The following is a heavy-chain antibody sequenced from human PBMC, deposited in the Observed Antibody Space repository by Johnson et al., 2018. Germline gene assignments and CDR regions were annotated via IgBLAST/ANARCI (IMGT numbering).Heavy chain of an antibody. CDR2: ISYDGSNK. Sequence: QVQLVESGGGVVQPGRSLRLSCAASGFTFSSYGMHWVRQAPGKGLEWVAVISYDGSNKYYADSVKGRFPISRDNSKNTLYLQMNSLRAEDTAVYYCAKGEQWLDAGVQHWGQGTLVTVSS. J-gene: IGHJ1*01. CDR1: GFTFSSYG. V-gene: IGHV3-30*18. CDR3: AKGEQWLDAGVQH. D-gene: IGHD6-19*01.